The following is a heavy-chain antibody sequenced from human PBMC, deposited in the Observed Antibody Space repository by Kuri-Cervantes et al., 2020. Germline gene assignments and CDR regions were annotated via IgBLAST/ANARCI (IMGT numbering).Heavy chain of an antibody. CDR1: GFTFSSYW. CDR3: ARGTECSGGSCANDAFDI. J-gene: IGHJ3*02. Sequence: GESLKISCAASGFTFSSYWMSWVRQAPGKGLEWVANIEQDGSEKYYVDSVKGRFTISRDNAKNSLYLQMNSLRAEDTAVYYCARGTECSGGSCANDAFDIWGQGTMVTVSS. D-gene: IGHD2-15*01. V-gene: IGHV3-7*01. CDR2: IEQDGSEK.